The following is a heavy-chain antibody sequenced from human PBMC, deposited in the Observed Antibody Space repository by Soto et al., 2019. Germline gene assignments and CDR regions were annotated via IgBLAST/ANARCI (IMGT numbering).Heavy chain of an antibody. CDR2: ISYGGTT. Sequence: SETLSLTCTVSGASISSGGYYWSWIRQHPGKGLEWIGYISYGGTTYYNPSLRSRITIPVDTSKNQFSLKLSSVTAADTAVYYCARRVTAIRWAFDIWGQGTMVTVSS. V-gene: IGHV4-31*03. J-gene: IGHJ3*02. D-gene: IGHD2-21*02. CDR3: ARRVTAIRWAFDI. CDR1: GASISSGGYY.